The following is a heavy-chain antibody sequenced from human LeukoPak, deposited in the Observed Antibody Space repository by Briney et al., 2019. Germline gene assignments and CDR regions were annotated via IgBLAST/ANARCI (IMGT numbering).Heavy chain of an antibody. CDR3: ARDLLNVVAATPSNWFDP. J-gene: IGHJ5*02. V-gene: IGHV1-2*02. CDR1: GYTFTGYY. Sequence: VASVKVSCKASGYTFTGYYMHWVRQAPGQGLGWMGWINPNSGGTNYAQKFQGRVTMTRDTSISTAYMELSRLRSDDTAVYYCARDLLNVVAATPSNWFDPWGQGTLVTVSS. CDR2: INPNSGGT. D-gene: IGHD2-15*01.